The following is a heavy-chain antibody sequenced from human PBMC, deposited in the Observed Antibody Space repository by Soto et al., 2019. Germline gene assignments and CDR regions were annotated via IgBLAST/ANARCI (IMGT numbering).Heavy chain of an antibody. CDR2: INAGNGNT. V-gene: IGHV1-3*01. CDR1: GYTFTSYA. CDR3: ARVYYYDSSGYYSGVCFDY. J-gene: IGHJ4*02. D-gene: IGHD3-22*01. Sequence: QVPLVQSGAEVKKPGASVKVSCKASGYTFTSYAMHWVRQAPGQRLEWMGWINAGNGNTKYSQKFQGRVTITRDTSASTAYMELSSLRSEDTAVYYCARVYYYDSSGYYSGVCFDYWGQGTLVTVSS.